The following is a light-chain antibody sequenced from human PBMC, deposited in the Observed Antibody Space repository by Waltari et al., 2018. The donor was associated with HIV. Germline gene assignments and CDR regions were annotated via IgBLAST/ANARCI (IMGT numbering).Light chain of an antibody. Sequence: SHGLTQPPSVSVSPGQTAEITCSGDVLSHQYAFWYQHKAGQAPVIRIYRDDERPSEVPERFSGSSSGATVALTISGVQAEDEADYYCQSRDISGTHVVFGGGTKLTVL. CDR2: RDD. V-gene: IGLV3-25*03. CDR3: QSRDISGTHVV. CDR1: VLSHQY. J-gene: IGLJ2*01.